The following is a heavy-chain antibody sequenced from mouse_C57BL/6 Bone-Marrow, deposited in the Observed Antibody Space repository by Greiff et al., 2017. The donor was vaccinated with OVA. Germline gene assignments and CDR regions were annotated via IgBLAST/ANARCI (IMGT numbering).Heavy chain of an antibody. CDR3: ARERVYYDYDDGFAY. CDR1: GYTFTSYW. D-gene: IGHD2-4*01. J-gene: IGHJ3*01. Sequence: VQLQQPGAELVKPGASVKLSCKASGYTFTSYWMQWVKQRPGQGLEWIGELDPSDSYTNYNQKFKGKATLTVDTSSSTAYMQLSSLTSEDSAVYYCARERVYYDYDDGFAYWGQGTLVTVSA. V-gene: IGHV1-50*01. CDR2: LDPSDSYT.